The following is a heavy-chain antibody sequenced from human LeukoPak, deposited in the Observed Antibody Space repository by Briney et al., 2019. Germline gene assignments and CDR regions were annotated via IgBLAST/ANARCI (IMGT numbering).Heavy chain of an antibody. J-gene: IGHJ4*02. CDR1: GFTFSSYA. D-gene: IGHD3-22*01. CDR2: ISYDGSNK. V-gene: IGHV3-30-3*01. CDR3: ARDLGGNYYDSSGALDY. Sequence: PGRSLRLSCAASGFTFSSYAMHWVRQAPGKGLEWVAVISYDGSNKYYADSVKGRFTIARDNSKNTLYLQMNSLRAEDTAVYYCARDLGGNYYDSSGALDYWGQGTLVTVSS.